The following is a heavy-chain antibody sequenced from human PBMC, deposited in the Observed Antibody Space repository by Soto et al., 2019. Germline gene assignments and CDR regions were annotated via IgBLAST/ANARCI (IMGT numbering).Heavy chain of an antibody. CDR2: IYYSGST. CDR1: GGSISSSSYY. D-gene: IGHD3-3*01. V-gene: IGHV4-39*01. J-gene: IGHJ6*02. CDR3: ARHVRDDFWSGYEGEDYYYGMDV. Sequence: ASETLSLTCTVSGGSISSSSYYWGWIRQPPGKGLEWIGSIYYSGSTYYNPSLKSRVTISVDTSKNQFSLKLSSVTAADTAVYYCARHVRDDFWSGYEGEDYYYGMDVWGQGTTVTVSS.